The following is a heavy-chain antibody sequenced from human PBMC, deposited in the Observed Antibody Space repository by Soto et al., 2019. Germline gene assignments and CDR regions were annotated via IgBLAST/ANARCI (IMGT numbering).Heavy chain of an antibody. Sequence: SETLSLTCTVSGGSISSYYWSWIRQPPGKGLEWIGYIYYSGSTNYNPSLKSRVTISVDTSKNQFSLKLSSVTAADTAVYYCARLLRFLGYYGMDVWGQGTTVTVSS. CDR3: ARLLRFLGYYGMDV. D-gene: IGHD3-3*01. V-gene: IGHV4-59*01. J-gene: IGHJ6*02. CDR2: IYYSGST. CDR1: GGSISSYY.